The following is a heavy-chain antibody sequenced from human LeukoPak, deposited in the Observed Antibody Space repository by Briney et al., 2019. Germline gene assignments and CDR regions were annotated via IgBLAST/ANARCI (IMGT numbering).Heavy chain of an antibody. CDR3: SCGSPFDL. CDR1: GGSFSSCSYY. J-gene: IGHJ4*02. CDR2: TYYSGSI. Sequence: PSETLSLTCTVSGGSFSSCSYYRGWIRQPPGKGLEWIGTTYYSGSIYYNPSLKSRVIISVDTSKNRFSLRLSSVTAADTAGYSCSCGSPFDLWGKGPLVTVSS. V-gene: IGHV4-39*01. D-gene: IGHD2-21*01.